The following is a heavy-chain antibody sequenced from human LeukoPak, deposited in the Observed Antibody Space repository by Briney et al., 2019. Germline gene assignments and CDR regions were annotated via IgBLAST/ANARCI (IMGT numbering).Heavy chain of an antibody. Sequence: GRSLRLSCAASGFTFSSYAMHWVRQAPGKGLEWVAVISYDGSNKYYADSVKGRFTISRDNSKNTLYLQMNSLRAEDTAVYYCAKGIYSSYTFDYWGQGTLVTVSS. V-gene: IGHV3-30-3*01. CDR2: ISYDGSNK. CDR1: GFTFSSYA. D-gene: IGHD6-19*01. J-gene: IGHJ4*02. CDR3: AKGIYSSYTFDY.